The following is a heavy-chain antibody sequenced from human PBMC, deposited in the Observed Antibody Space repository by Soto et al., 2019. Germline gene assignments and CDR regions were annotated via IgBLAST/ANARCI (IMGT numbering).Heavy chain of an antibody. D-gene: IGHD3-3*01. CDR3: ARAQPIHYDFWSGYSVYYYYYGMDV. Sequence: KPSETLSLTCTVSGGSISSSSYHWGWIRQPPGKGLEWIGSIYYSGSTYYNPSLKSLVTISVDTSKNQFSLKMSSVTAADTAVYYCARAQPIHYDFWSGYSVYYYYYGMDVWGQGTTVTVS. V-gene: IGHV4-39*01. CDR2: IYYSGST. CDR1: GGSISSSSYH. J-gene: IGHJ6*02.